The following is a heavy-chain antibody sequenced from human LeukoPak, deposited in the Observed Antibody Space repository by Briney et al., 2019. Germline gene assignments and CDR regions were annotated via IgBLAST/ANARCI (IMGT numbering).Heavy chain of an antibody. CDR3: ARGSFYGSGSFYKASFDP. Sequence: SETLSLTCTVSGGSISSGTYYWSWIRQPAGEGLEWIGRIYTSGSTNYNPSLKSRVTISVDTSKNQFSLKLNSVTAADTAVYYCARGSFYGSGSFYKASFDPWGQGTLVTVSS. J-gene: IGHJ5*02. V-gene: IGHV4-61*02. CDR1: GGSISSGTYY. D-gene: IGHD3-10*01. CDR2: IYTSGST.